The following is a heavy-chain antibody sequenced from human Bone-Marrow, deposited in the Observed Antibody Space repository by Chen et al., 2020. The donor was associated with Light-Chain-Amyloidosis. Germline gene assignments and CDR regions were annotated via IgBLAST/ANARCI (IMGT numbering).Heavy chain of an antibody. Sequence: EVQLVESGGGLVQPGRSLRLSCAASGFTFDDYAMHWVRQAPGKGLEWVSGISWNSGSIGYADSVKGRFTISRDNAKNSLYLQMNSLRAEDTALYYCAKETRGGLGYYGMDVWGQGTTVTVSS. CDR2: ISWNSGSI. J-gene: IGHJ6*02. CDR1: GFTFDDYA. V-gene: IGHV3-9*01. CDR3: AKETRGGLGYYGMDV. D-gene: IGHD3-10*01.